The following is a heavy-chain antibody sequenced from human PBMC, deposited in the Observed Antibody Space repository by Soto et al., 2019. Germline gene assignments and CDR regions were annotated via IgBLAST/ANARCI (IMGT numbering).Heavy chain of an antibody. V-gene: IGHV3-30*18. CDR3: AKDVSNGDYVFDY. J-gene: IGHJ4*02. CDR1: GFTFSSYG. CDR2: ISYDGSNK. D-gene: IGHD4-17*01. Sequence: QVQLVESGGGVVQPGRSLSLSCAASGFTFSSYGMHWVRQAPGKGLEWVAVISYDGSNKYYADSVKGRFTISRDNSKNTLYLQMNSLRAEDTAVYYCAKDVSNGDYVFDYWGQGTLVTVSS.